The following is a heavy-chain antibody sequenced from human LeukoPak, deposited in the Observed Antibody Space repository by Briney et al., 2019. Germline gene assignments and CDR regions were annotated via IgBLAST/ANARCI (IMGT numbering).Heavy chain of an antibody. CDR3: ARVTLGDYYDSSGYHDY. D-gene: IGHD3-22*01. V-gene: IGHV1-46*01. Sequence: AAVTVSYKESGYTFTSYYMYWVRQAPGQGGEWMGMINPSGGSTRYEQKLQGRGTINRDIDKRKVYMEVSSLRAEDTAVYYCARVTLGDYYDSSGYHDYWGQGTLVTVSS. CDR2: INPSGGST. CDR1: GYTFTSYY. J-gene: IGHJ4*02.